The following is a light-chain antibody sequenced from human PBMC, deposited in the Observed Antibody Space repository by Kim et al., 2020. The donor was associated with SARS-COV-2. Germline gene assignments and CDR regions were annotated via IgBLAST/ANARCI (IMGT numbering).Light chain of an antibody. CDR1: SLRSYY. Sequence: SSELTQDPAVFVALGQTVKITCQGDSLRSYYASWYQQKPGQAPVLVIYGKNSRPSEIPDRFSGSSSGNTASLTITGTQAEDEADYYCKSRDNSGNHVVFGGGTQLTVL. V-gene: IGLV3-19*01. CDR2: GKN. CDR3: KSRDNSGNHVV. J-gene: IGLJ3*02.